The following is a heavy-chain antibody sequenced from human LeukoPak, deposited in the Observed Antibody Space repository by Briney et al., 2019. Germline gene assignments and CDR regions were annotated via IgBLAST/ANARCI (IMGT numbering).Heavy chain of an antibody. V-gene: IGHV3-30*02. CDR2: IRYDGSNK. J-gene: IGHJ4*02. CDR1: GFTFSSYG. CDR3: AKEGGLLWDYFDY. D-gene: IGHD3-16*01. Sequence: GGSLRLSCAASGFTFSSYGMHWVRQAPGKGLEWVAFIRYDGSNKYYADSVKGRFTISRDNSKNTLYLQMNSLRAEDTSVYYCAKEGGLLWDYFDYWGQGTLVTVSS.